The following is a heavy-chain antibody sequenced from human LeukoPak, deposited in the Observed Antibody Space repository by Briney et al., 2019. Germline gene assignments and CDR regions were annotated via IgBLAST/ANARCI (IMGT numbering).Heavy chain of an antibody. D-gene: IGHD2-2*01. CDR3: ARVKSGYCSSPSCYGFHYYYIDV. Sequence: SETLSLTCTVSGGSISSYYWSWVRQPPGKGLEWIGYIYSSGSTNYKPSLKRRVTISVDMSKNQFSLKLRSVTAADTAVYFCARVKSGYCSSPSCYGFHYYYIDVWGKGTTVTISS. CDR2: IYSSGST. J-gene: IGHJ6*03. CDR1: GGSISSYY. V-gene: IGHV4-59*01.